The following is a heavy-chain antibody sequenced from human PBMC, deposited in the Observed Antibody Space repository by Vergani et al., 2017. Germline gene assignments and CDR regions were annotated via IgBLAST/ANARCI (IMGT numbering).Heavy chain of an antibody. Sequence: QVHLVESGGGVVQPGRSLRLSCVVSGFTSSYYGMHWVRQAPGKGLEWVAVISYDGTQKYYADSVKGRFTISRDNAKNSLYLQMNSLRAEDTALYYCARERNAYYDFWSGYYTQYYFDYWGQGTLVTVSS. CDR3: ARERNAYYDFWSGYYTQYYFDY. V-gene: IGHV3-30*03. CDR1: GFTSSYYG. CDR2: ISYDGTQK. J-gene: IGHJ4*02. D-gene: IGHD3-3*01.